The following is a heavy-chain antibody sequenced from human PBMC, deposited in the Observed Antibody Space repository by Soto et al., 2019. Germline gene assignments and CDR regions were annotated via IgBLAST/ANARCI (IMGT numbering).Heavy chain of an antibody. CDR3: AKAFSVAGTRYNWFDP. CDR2: ISGSGGST. D-gene: IGHD6-13*01. V-gene: IGHV3-23*01. Sequence: GGSLRLSCAASGFTFSSYSMSWVRQAPGQGLEWVSAISGSGGSTYYADSVKGRFTIYRDNSKNTLYLQMNSLRAEDTAVYYCAKAFSVAGTRYNWFDPWGQGTLVTVSS. CDR1: GFTFSSYS. J-gene: IGHJ5*02.